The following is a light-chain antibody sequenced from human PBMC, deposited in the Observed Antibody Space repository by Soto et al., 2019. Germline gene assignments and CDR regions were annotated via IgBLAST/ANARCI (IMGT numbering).Light chain of an antibody. CDR3: QQYIRWPLT. CDR1: QSVSSN. V-gene: IGKV3-15*01. CDR2: GAS. Sequence: IEMTQSPATLSVSPGERATLSCRASQSVSSNLVWYQQKPGQAPRLLIYGASTRATGTPARFSGSGSGTEFTLTISSLQSEDFAVYYCQQYIRWPLTFGGGTKVDIK. J-gene: IGKJ4*01.